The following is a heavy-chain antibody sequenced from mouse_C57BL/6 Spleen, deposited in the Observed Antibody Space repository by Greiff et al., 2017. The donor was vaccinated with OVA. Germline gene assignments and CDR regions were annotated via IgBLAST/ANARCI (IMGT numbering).Heavy chain of an antibody. Sequence: QVQLQQPGAELVKPGASVKLSCKASGYTFTSYWMQWVKQRPGQGLEWIGEIDPSDSYTNYNQKFKGKATLTVDTSSSTAYMQLSSLTSEDSAVYYCARHWEGFDYWGQGTTLTVSS. D-gene: IGHD4-1*01. CDR1: GYTFTSYW. J-gene: IGHJ2*01. V-gene: IGHV1-50*01. CDR2: IDPSDSYT. CDR3: ARHWEGFDY.